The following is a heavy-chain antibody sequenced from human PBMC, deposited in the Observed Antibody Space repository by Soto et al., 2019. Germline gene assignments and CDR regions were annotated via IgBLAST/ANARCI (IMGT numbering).Heavy chain of an antibody. CDR3: ARGNYGSGSNYNWFDP. J-gene: IGHJ5*02. V-gene: IGHV3-33*01. CDR2: IWYDGSNM. Sequence: QVQLVESGGGVVQPGRSLRLSCAASGFTFSSYGMHWVRQGPGKGLEWLAIIWYDGSNMYYADSVKGRFTISRDNFKKTLYLQMNSLRVEDTAVYYCARGNYGSGSNYNWFDPWGQGTLVTVSS. D-gene: IGHD3-10*01. CDR1: GFTFSSYG.